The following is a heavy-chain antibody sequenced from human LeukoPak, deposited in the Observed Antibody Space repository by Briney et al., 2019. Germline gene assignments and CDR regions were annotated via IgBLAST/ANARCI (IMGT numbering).Heavy chain of an antibody. V-gene: IGHV3-23*01. J-gene: IGHJ6*03. CDR1: AFTFPTYG. Sequence: TGGSLRLSCAASAFTFPTYGMIWVRQAPGKGLEWVSSITESGDNTYYADSVKGRFTISRDNSKNTLYLQMNSLRAEDTAVYYCAAKTRLSAVTSYYYVDVWGKRTTATVSS. D-gene: IGHD3-10*01. CDR3: AAKTRLSAVTSYYYVDV. CDR2: ITESGDNT.